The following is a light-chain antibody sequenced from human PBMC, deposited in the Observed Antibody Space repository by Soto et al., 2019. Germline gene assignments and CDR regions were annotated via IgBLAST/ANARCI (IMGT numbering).Light chain of an antibody. Sequence: DIEMIQSPPSLSASVGDRITITCRASQSISSYLNWLQQKPGKAPNVLIFAASNLQSGVPSRFSGGGSGTDFTLTLNNLQPEESATYYYHQSFRPILTFGGGTNVE. J-gene: IGKJ4*01. CDR1: QSISSY. V-gene: IGKV1-39*01. CDR2: AAS. CDR3: HQSFRPILT.